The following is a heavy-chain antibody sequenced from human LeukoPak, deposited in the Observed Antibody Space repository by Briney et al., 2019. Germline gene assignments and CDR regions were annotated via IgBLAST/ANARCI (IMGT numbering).Heavy chain of an antibody. Sequence: GGSLRLSCAASGFTFRNHGMHWVRQAPGKGLEWVAVIWYDGSNKYYVDSVKGRFTISRDNSNNMLYLQMNSLRVEDTAVYYCARWDDAKRPAPWGQETLVTVSS. J-gene: IGHJ5*02. CDR2: IWYDGSNK. D-gene: IGHD1-26*01. CDR1: GFTFRNHG. V-gene: IGHV3-33*01. CDR3: ARWDDAKRPAP.